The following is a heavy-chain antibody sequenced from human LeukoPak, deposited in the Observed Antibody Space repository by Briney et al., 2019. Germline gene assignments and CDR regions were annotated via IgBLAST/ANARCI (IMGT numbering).Heavy chain of an antibody. D-gene: IGHD4/OR15-4a*01. Sequence: GGSLRLSCAASGFTFSSYGMHWVRQAPGKGLEWVAVISYDGSHKYSADSVKGRFTISRDNSKNALYLQMNSLRTEDTAVYFCSASRPHYGDYYGLDVWGHGTTVTVSS. CDR3: SASRPHYGDYYGLDV. CDR1: GFTFSSYG. CDR2: ISYDGSHK. J-gene: IGHJ6*02. V-gene: IGHV3-30*03.